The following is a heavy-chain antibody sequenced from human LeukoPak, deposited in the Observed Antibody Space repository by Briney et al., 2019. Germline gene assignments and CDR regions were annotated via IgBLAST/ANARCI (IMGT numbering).Heavy chain of an antibody. CDR2: ISSSGSTI. J-gene: IGHJ3*02. Sequence: GGSLRLSCAASGFSFSVSWMSWVRQAPGKGLEWVSYISSSGSTIYYADSVKGRFTISRDNAKNSLYLQMNSLRAEDTAVYYCARGDGYYSPCAFDIWGQGTMVTVSS. V-gene: IGHV3-11*01. D-gene: IGHD5-24*01. CDR1: GFSFSVSW. CDR3: ARGDGYYSPCAFDI.